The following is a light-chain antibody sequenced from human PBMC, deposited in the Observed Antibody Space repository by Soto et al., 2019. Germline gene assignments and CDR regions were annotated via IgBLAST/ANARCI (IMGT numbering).Light chain of an antibody. J-gene: IGLJ2*01. CDR1: SSDVGGYNY. Sequence: QSAPTQPPSASGSPGQSVTFSCTGTSSDVGGYNYVSWYQQYPGKAPKLMIYEVYKRHSGVPDRFSGSKSCNTASLTVSGLQPEDEAVYYCSAYAGSSTWVFGGGTKVTV. CDR3: SAYAGSSTWV. V-gene: IGLV2-8*01. CDR2: EVY.